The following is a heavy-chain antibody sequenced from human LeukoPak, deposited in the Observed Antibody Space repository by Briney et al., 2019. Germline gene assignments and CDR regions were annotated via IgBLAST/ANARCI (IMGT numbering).Heavy chain of an antibody. CDR2: IYPGDSDT. V-gene: IGHV5-51*01. CDR1: GYSFTSYW. D-gene: IGHD3-10*01. Sequence: GESLKISCKGSGYSFTSYWIGWVRQMPGKGLEWMGIIYPGDSDTRYSPSFQGQVTIPADKSISTAYLQWSSLKASDTAMYYCARQGYYYGSGDFNWFDPWGQGTLVTVSS. J-gene: IGHJ5*02. CDR3: ARQGYYYGSGDFNWFDP.